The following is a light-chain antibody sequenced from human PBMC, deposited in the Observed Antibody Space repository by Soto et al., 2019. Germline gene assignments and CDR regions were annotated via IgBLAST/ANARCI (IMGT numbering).Light chain of an antibody. CDR2: RES. CDR3: QQYNSYPGT. V-gene: IGKV1-5*03. CDR1: QSIDSW. J-gene: IGKJ1*01. Sequence: IWMSQSSSSLSKTVGDRVIITCRACQSIDSWLAWYQQKPGKAPKLLTYRESSLESGVPSRFSDSGSGTEFTLTISSLQPDDFASDDCQQYNSYPGTFGQGTKV.